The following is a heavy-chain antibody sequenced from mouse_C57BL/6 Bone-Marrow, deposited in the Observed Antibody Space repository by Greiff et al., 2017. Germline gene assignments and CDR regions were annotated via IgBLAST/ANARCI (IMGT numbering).Heavy chain of an antibody. CDR3: AREDYDYDGRPWFAY. V-gene: IGHV1-81*01. CDR1: GYTFTSYG. J-gene: IGHJ3*01. Sequence: QAQLQQSGAELARPGASVKLSCKASGYTFTSYGISWVKQRTGQGLEWIGEIYPRSGNTYYDEKFKGKATLTADKSSSTAYMELRSLTSEDSAVYFCAREDYDYDGRPWFAYWGQGTLVTVSA. CDR2: IYPRSGNT. D-gene: IGHD2-4*01.